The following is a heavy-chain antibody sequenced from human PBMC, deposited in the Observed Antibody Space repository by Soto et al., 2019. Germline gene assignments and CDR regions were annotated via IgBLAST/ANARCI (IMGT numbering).Heavy chain of an antibody. CDR1: GYTFTNHG. Sequence: QVQLVQSGTEVKKPGASVKVSCKTSGYTFTNHGINWVRQAPGQGLEWMGWINPYNAKTNYAQNLQGRVTMTTTTTTTTAYMDLRSLTSDDTAVYYCARDRVAGIWGDAFDIWGQGKVVTVSS. J-gene: IGHJ3*02. CDR3: ARDRVAGIWGDAFDI. V-gene: IGHV1-18*04. CDR2: INPYNAKT. D-gene: IGHD3-16*01.